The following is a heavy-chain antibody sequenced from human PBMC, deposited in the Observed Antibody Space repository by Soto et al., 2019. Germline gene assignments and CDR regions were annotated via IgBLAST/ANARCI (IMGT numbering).Heavy chain of an antibody. CDR2: IYWNDDK. CDR1: GFSLSTSGVG. D-gene: IGHD6-13*01. V-gene: IGHV2-5*01. Sequence: SGPTLVNPTQTLTLTCTFSGFSLSTSGVGVGWIRQPPGKALEWLALIYWNDDKRYSPSLKSRLTITKDTSKNQVVLTVTNMDPVDTATYHCAHPQRGIAAFYFDYWGQGTLVTVYS. CDR3: AHPQRGIAAFYFDY. J-gene: IGHJ4*02.